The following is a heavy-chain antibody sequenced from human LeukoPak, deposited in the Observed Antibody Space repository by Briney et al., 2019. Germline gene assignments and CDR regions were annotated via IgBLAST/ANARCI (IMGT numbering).Heavy chain of an antibody. V-gene: IGHV4-30-4*08. CDR1: GGSFSGFY. Sequence: SETLSLTCAVYGGSFSGFYWSWIRQPPGKGLEWIGYIYYSGSTYYNPSLKSRVTISVDTSKNQFSLKLSSVTAADTAVYYCARGYYYDSMGDAFDIWGQGTMVTVSS. D-gene: IGHD3-22*01. J-gene: IGHJ3*02. CDR2: IYYSGST. CDR3: ARGYYYDSMGDAFDI.